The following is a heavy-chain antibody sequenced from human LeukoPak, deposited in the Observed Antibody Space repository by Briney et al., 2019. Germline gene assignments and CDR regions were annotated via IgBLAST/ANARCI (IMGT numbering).Heavy chain of an antibody. V-gene: IGHV1-2*04. D-gene: IGHD1-26*01. Sequence: ASVKVSCKASGYTFTGYYMHWVRQAPGQGLEWMGWINPNSGSTNYAQKFQGWVTMTRDTSISTAYMELSRLRSDDTAVYYCARGGGSYYLPLGYWGQGTLVTVSS. CDR2: INPNSGST. J-gene: IGHJ4*02. CDR1: GYTFTGYY. CDR3: ARGGGSYYLPLGY.